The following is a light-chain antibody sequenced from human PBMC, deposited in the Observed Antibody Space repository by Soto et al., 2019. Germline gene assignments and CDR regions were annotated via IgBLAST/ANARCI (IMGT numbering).Light chain of an antibody. CDR1: QSVNAN. Sequence: EVVMTQSPATLSVSPGERATLSCRASQSVNANLAWYQQKPGQAPRLLIHGASNRATGIPARFSGSGFGTEFILTISSLQCEDFAVYYCQQYNTWLWTFGHGTKVEI. CDR2: GAS. J-gene: IGKJ1*01. V-gene: IGKV3-15*01. CDR3: QQYNTWLWT.